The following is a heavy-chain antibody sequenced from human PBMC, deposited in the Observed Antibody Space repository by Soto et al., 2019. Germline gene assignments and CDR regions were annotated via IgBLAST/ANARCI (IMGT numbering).Heavy chain of an antibody. CDR1: GGCISSRSYY. CDR2: IYYSGST. CDR3: ARHGLSIAAPGGWFDP. V-gene: IGHV4-39*01. Sequence: SETLSLTCTVAGGCISSRSYYWGWIRQPPGKGLEWIGSIYYSGSTYYNPSLKSRVTISVDTSKNQFSLKLSSVTAADTAVYYCARHGLSIAAPGGWFDPWGQGTLVTVSS. J-gene: IGHJ5*02. D-gene: IGHD6-6*01.